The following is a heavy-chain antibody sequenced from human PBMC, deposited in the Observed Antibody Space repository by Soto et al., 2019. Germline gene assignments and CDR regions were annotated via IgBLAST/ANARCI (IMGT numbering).Heavy chain of an antibody. CDR2: IYYSGST. J-gene: IGHJ4*02. Sequence: PSETLSLTCTVSGGSISSYYWSWIRQPPGKGLEWIGYIYYSGSTNYNPSLKSRVTISVDTSKNQFPLKLSSVTAADTAVYYCAREYKDYDSSGYPTVFDYWGQGTLVTVSS. V-gene: IGHV4-59*01. CDR1: GGSISSYY. CDR3: AREYKDYDSSGYPTVFDY. D-gene: IGHD3-22*01.